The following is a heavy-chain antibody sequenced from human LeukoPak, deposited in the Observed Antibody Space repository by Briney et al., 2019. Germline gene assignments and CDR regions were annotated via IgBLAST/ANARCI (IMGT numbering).Heavy chain of an antibody. V-gene: IGHV3-23*01. J-gene: IGHJ4*02. CDR1: GFTFSSYA. CDR3: AKEGPYYYDSSGYYEPYYFDY. D-gene: IGHD3-22*01. CDR2: ISGSGGST. Sequence: TGGSLRLSCAASGFTFSSYAMSWVRQAPGKGLEWVSAISGSGGSTYYADSVKGRFTISRDNSKNTLYLQMNSLRAEDTAVYYCAKEGPYYYDSSGYYEPYYFDYWGQGTLVTVSS.